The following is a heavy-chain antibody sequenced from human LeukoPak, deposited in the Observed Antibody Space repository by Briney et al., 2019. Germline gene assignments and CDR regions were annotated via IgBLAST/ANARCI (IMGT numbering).Heavy chain of an antibody. J-gene: IGHJ6*03. CDR1: GFTFSSYG. Sequence: GGSLRLSCAASGFTFSSYGMNWVRQAPGKGLEWVAFIRYDGSNKYYADSVKGRFTISRDNSKSTLYLQMNSLRAEDTAVYYCAKHYYDSSGYYSHYYYYMDVWGKGTTVTISS. D-gene: IGHD3-22*01. CDR2: IRYDGSNK. CDR3: AKHYYDSSGYYSHYYYYMDV. V-gene: IGHV3-30*02.